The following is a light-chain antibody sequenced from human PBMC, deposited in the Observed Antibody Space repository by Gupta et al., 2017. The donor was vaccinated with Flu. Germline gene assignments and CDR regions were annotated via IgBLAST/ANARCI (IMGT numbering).Light chain of an antibody. CDR2: DVT. V-gene: IGLV2-11*01. CDR3: CSYAGTYTFV. Sequence: TSSDVGNCDYVSWYQRHPGKAPKLMIYDVTRRPSGVPDRFSGSKSGNTASLTVSGLQADDEAEYYCCSYAGTYTFVFGTGTKVTVL. J-gene: IGLJ1*01. CDR1: SSDVGNCDY.